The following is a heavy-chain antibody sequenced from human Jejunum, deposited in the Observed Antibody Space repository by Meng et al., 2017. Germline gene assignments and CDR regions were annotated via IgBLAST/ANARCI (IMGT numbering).Heavy chain of an antibody. Sequence: GESLKISCAASGFTFSVSYMTWLRQAPEKGLEWVAYISGGGTDIQSADSVKGRLTISRDNAQNSLYLQMNSLRGDDTAVYYCAKTARSLDYLGQGTLVTVSS. CDR2: ISGGGTDI. CDR3: AKTARSLDY. V-gene: IGHV3-11*01. J-gene: IGHJ4*02. CDR1: GFTFSVSY.